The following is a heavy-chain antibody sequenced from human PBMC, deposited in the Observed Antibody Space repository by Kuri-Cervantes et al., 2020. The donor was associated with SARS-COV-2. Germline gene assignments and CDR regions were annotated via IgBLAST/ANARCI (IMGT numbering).Heavy chain of an antibody. CDR1: GFTFSNYD. J-gene: IGHJ6*02. D-gene: IGHD6-13*01. CDR3: ARYGFGYSTFYGMDV. CDR2: ISSSSRTM. V-gene: IGHV3-48*02. Sequence: GGSLRPSCAASGFTFSNYDMNWVRQAPGKGLEWVSYISSSSRTMYNADSVKGRFTISRDNAKNSLYLQMNSLRDEDTAVYYCARYGFGYSTFYGMDVWGQGTTVTVSS.